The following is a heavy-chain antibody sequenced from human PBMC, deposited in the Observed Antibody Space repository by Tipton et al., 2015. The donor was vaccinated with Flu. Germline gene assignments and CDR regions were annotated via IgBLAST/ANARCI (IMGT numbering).Heavy chain of an antibody. CDR2: IYSSGST. D-gene: IGHD3-10*01. J-gene: IGHJ4*02. V-gene: IGHV4-4*07. Sequence: TLSLTCTVSGGSMNNDYWSWIRQSAGKGLEWIGRIYSSGSTNYNPSLKSRVTMSVDTSKNQFSLKMSSVTAADTAVYYCARFSVRGESDYWGQGTLVTVSS. CDR1: GGSMNNDY. CDR3: ARFSVRGESDY.